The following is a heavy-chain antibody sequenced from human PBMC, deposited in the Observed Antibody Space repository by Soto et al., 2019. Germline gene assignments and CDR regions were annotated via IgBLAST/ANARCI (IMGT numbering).Heavy chain of an antibody. CDR2: VSAYNGER. Sequence: QVQLVQSGAEVKKPGASVKVSCKASGYTFTNYGINWVRQAPGQGLEWLGWVSAYNGERRYAQRVQARVIMTTDTSTTTAYIELRSLRSDDTVVYYCSRGTSIPASGDYWGQGTVVTVSS. D-gene: IGHD6-6*01. J-gene: IGHJ4*01. V-gene: IGHV1-18*01. CDR1: GYTFTNYG. CDR3: SRGTSIPASGDY.